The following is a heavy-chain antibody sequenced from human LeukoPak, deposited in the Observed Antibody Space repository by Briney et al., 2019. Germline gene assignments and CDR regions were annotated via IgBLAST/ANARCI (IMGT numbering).Heavy chain of an antibody. D-gene: IGHD2-8*01. CDR1: GYTFTGYY. CDR2: INPNSGGT. Sequence: GASVKVSCKASGYTFTGYYMHWVRQAPGQGLEWMGWINPNSGGTNYAQKFQGRVTMTRDTSISTAYMELSRLRSDDTAVYHCARAILSRWSLSQWFDPWGQGTLVTVSS. J-gene: IGHJ5*02. CDR3: ARAILSRWSLSQWFDP. V-gene: IGHV1-2*02.